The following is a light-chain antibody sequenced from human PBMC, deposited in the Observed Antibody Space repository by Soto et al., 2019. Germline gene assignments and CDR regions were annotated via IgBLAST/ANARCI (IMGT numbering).Light chain of an antibody. J-gene: IGKJ1*01. CDR1: QSISSW. CDR2: DAS. Sequence: SHLIYAPWALSASVGDRYTITCQASQSISSWLASYQQEPRKAPKLXXYDASSLESGVPSRCSGSGGATEYSLTTSSLQPAEFSDYYCQQYYSNSPWTFGRGTKVDIK. CDR3: QQYYSNSPWT. V-gene: IGKV1-5*01.